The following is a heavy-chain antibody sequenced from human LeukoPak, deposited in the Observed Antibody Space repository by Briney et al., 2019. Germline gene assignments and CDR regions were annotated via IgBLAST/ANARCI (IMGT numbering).Heavy chain of an antibody. V-gene: IGHV1-2*02. Sequence: GASVKVSCKASGYTFTGYYMHWVRQAPGQGLEWMGWINPNSGGTNYAQKFQGRVTMTRDTSISTAYMELSRLRSDDTAVYYCARAGRFLGYCSSTSCYGPDYWGQGTLVTVSS. D-gene: IGHD2-2*01. CDR1: GYTFTGYY. CDR3: ARAGRFLGYCSSTSCYGPDY. J-gene: IGHJ4*02. CDR2: INPNSGGT.